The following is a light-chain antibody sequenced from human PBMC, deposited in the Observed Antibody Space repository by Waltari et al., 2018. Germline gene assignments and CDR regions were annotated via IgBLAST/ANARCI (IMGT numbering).Light chain of an antibody. V-gene: IGLV2-14*03. J-gene: IGLJ3*02. CDR2: DVS. Sequence: QSALTQPASVSGSPGQSITISCTGTSSDVGAYNYVPWYQQHPVKAPTLILYDVSKRPSGVSNSFSGSKSGNTASLTISGLQAEDEADYYCCAYRGTSTWMFGGGTKVTVL. CDR1: SSDVGAYNY. CDR3: CAYRGTSTWM.